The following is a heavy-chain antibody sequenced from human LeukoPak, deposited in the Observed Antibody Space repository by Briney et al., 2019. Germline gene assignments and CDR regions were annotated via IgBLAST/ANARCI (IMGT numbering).Heavy chain of an antibody. Sequence: PGGSLRLSCAASGFTFSDHVMDWVRQAPGKGLEWVGRSRNKVNSYTTKYAASVKDRFTMSRDGSKNSLYLQMNSLRTEDTAVYYCVVMIRGVGYWGQGAPVTVSS. V-gene: IGHV3-72*01. CDR1: GFTFSDHV. D-gene: IGHD3-10*01. CDR3: VVMIRGVGY. J-gene: IGHJ4*02. CDR2: SRNKVNSYTT.